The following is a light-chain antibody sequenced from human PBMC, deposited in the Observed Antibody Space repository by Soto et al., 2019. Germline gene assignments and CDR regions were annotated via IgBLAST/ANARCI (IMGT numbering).Light chain of an antibody. V-gene: IGKV3-15*01. CDR3: QQYNNWPPWT. J-gene: IGKJ1*01. CDR1: QSVSSN. Sequence: IMHSPSTLSVSPGERATHSCRASQSVSSNLACYQQKPGQPPRLLIYGASTRATGIPASFSGSGSGTEFTLTISSLQSEDFAVYYCQQYNNWPPWTFGQGTKVDI. CDR2: GAS.